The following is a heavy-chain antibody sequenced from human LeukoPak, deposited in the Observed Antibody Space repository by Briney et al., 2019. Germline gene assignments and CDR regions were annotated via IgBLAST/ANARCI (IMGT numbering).Heavy chain of an antibody. CDR1: GFTFSSYW. J-gene: IGHJ6*03. D-gene: IGHD3/OR15-3a*01. CDR2: IKQDRSEK. Sequence: PGGSLRLSCAASGFTFSSYWMSWVRQAPGKGLEWVANIKQDRSEKYYVDSVKGRFTISRDNAKNSLYLQMNSLRAEDTAVYYCARAVLGLPPNYYYYYYMDVWGKGTTVTVSS. V-gene: IGHV3-7*01. CDR3: ARAVLGLPPNYYYYYYMDV.